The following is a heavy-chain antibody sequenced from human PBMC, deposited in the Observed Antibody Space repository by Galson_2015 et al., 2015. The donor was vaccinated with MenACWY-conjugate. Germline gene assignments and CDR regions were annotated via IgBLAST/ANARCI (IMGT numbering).Heavy chain of an antibody. CDR1: GGTFSNYP. Sequence: SVKVSCKASGGTFSNYPINWVRQAPGQGLEWMGGLIPYTRKTKSAEKFRGRLTVIADTATNTAYMDLVSLKSDDTAVYYCVRDSSPKYNGAWFDGFDIWGQGTKVTVSS. CDR3: VRDSSPKYNGAWFDGFDI. V-gene: IGHV1-18*01. J-gene: IGHJ3*02. D-gene: IGHD6-19*01. CDR2: LIPYTRKT.